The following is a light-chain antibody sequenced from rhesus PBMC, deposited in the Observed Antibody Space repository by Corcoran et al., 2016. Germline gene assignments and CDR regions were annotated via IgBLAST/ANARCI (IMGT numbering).Light chain of an antibody. Sequence: DIQMTQSPSSLSAPVGDRVTITCRARQGTSNYLSWYQQKQGKPPKRRIYAASSLESGVPSRFSGSGSGTEFTLTISSLPPEDFAAYCFLQYNSKPVTFGRGTKVDI. J-gene: IGKJ1*01. CDR2: AAS. V-gene: IGKV1-36*01. CDR3: LQYNSKPVT. CDR1: QGTSNY.